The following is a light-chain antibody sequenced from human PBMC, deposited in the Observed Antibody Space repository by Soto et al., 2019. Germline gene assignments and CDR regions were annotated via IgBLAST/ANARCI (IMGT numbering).Light chain of an antibody. CDR2: KAS. CDR1: ESVSRW. CDR3: QQYNDWPT. V-gene: IGKV1-5*03. J-gene: IGKJ1*01. Sequence: DIQMTQYPSTLSASVGHRDTITCRASESVSRWLAWYQQSPGKAPKLLIYKASRLESGVPSRFSGSGSGTDLTLTISSLQSEDSALYYCQQYNDWPTFGQGTKVDI.